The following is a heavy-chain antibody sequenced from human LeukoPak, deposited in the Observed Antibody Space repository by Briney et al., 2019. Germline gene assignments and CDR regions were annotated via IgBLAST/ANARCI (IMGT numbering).Heavy chain of an antibody. J-gene: IGHJ4*02. V-gene: IGHV3-23*01. Sequence: PGGSLRLSCAASGFTFSDYSMNWVRQAPGKGLEWVSAISGSGGSTYYADSVKGRFTISRDNSKNTLYLQMNSLRAEDTALYYCAREGSDGEYYFDYWGQGTLVTVSS. CDR2: ISGSGGST. CDR3: AREGSDGEYYFDY. CDR1: GFTFSDYS. D-gene: IGHD7-27*01.